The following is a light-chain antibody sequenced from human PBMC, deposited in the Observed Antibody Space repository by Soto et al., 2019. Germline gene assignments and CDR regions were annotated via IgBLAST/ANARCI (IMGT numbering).Light chain of an antibody. CDR1: QNIFTW. J-gene: IGKJ2*03. CDR3: QQYSSYYS. Sequence: DIQMTQSPSTLSASLGDRVTITCRASQNIFTWLAWYQKKPGKAPTLLIHKISNLQSGVPSRFSGSGSGTEFTLTIASLRPDDFATYYCQQYSSYYSFGQGTKLEIK. CDR2: KIS. V-gene: IGKV1-5*03.